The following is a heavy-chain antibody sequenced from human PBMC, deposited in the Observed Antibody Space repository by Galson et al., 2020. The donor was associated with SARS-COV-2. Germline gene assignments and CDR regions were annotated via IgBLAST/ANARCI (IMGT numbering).Heavy chain of an antibody. CDR2: IYYSGST. D-gene: IGHD3-16*01. J-gene: IGHJ4*02. CDR1: GGSISSNAYT. V-gene: IGHV4-30-4*01. Sequence: SETLSLTCTVSGGSISSNAYTWSRHRQPQGQGRECIGYIYYSGSTYYNPTLKSRVTISVYTSKNQFSLTLISVTAADTAVYYCARGPLRGGNFDYWGQGTLFVVSS. CDR3: ARGPLRGGNFDY.